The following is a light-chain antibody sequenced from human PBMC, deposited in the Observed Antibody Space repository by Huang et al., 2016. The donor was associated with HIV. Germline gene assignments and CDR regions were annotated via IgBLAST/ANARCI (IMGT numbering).Light chain of an antibody. V-gene: IGKV3-11*01. CDR3: QQRKYWPPIT. Sequence: ETVLTQSPAPLSLSPGERATLSCRASKSVNSYLAWYQQKPGQTPRLLIYDACNRATGIPARFSGSGSGTDFTLTISSLEPEDFAVYYCQQRKYWPPITFGQGTRLEIK. CDR1: KSVNSY. J-gene: IGKJ5*01. CDR2: DAC.